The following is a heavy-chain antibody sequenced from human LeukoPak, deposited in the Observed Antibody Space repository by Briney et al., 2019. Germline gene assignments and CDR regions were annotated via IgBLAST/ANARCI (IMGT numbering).Heavy chain of an antibody. D-gene: IGHD3-22*01. CDR2: INWNGGST. V-gene: IGHV3-20*04. CDR1: GFTFDDYG. CDR3: ARAGYYDSSGYPGDAFDI. J-gene: IGHJ3*02. Sequence: GGSLRLSCAASGFTFDDYGMSWVRQAPGKGLEWVSGINWNGGSTRYADSVKGRFTISRDNAKNSLYLQMNSLRAEDTALYYCARAGYYDSSGYPGDAFDIWGQGTMVTVSS.